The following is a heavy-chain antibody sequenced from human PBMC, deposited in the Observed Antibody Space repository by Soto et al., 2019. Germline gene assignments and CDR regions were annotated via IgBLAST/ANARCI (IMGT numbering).Heavy chain of an antibody. CDR2: IYSDGSRT. CDR1: GFTFSSSW. D-gene: IGHD6-19*01. Sequence: EVQLVESGGGLVQPGGSLRLSCAASGFTFSSSWMHWVRPAPGKGLVWVSRIYSDGSRTNYADSVQGRFTISRDNAKNTLYLQMNSLRAEDTALYYCARGPTGWYGYDYWGQGTLVTVSS. CDR3: ARGPTGWYGYDY. V-gene: IGHV3-74*01. J-gene: IGHJ4*02.